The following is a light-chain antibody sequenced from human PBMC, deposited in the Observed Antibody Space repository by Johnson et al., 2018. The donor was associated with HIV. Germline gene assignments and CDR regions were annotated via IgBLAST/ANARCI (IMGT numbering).Light chain of an antibody. V-gene: IGLV1-51*02. CDR1: TSNIVNNY. Sequence: QSVLTQPPSVSAAPGQKVTISCSGSTSNIVNNYVSWYQQLPGTAPKLLIYEKNKRPSGIPDRFSASKSGTSATLDITGLQTGDEADYYCVTWDSSLGAHYVFGTGTKVTVL. CDR3: VTWDSSLGAHYV. J-gene: IGLJ1*01. CDR2: EKN.